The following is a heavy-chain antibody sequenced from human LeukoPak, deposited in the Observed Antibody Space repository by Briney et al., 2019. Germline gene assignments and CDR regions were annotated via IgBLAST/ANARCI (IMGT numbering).Heavy chain of an antibody. V-gene: IGHV1-69*06. CDR2: IIPLFGTT. J-gene: IGHJ6*03. D-gene: IGHD1-26*01. CDR3: ARGGGASYSSYYYYMDV. CDR1: GGTFSSYA. Sequence: GASVKVSCKASGGTFSSYAISWVRQAPAQGLEWMGGIIPLFGTTNYAQKFQARVTITADTSTSTAYMELSSLRSEDTAVFYCARGGGASYSSYYYYMDVWGKGTTVTVSS.